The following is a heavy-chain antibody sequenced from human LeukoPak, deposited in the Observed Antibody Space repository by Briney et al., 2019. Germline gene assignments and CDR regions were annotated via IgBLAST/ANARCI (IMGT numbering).Heavy chain of an antibody. D-gene: IGHD3-22*01. CDR1: GYTFTGYY. CDR2: INPNSGGT. J-gene: IGHJ4*02. CDR3: ASVPDSGGYYYGEVDY. Sequence: ASVKVSCKASGYTFTGYYMHWVRQAPGQGLEWMGWINPNSGGTNYAQKFQGRVTMTRDTSISTAYMELSRLRSDDTAVYYCASVPDSGGYYYGEVDYWGQGTLVTVSS. V-gene: IGHV1-2*02.